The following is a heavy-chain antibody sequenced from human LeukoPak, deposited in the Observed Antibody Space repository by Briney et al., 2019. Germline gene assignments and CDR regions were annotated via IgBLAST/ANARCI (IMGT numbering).Heavy chain of an antibody. CDR2: ISGSGGST. Sequence: GGSLRLSCAASGFTFSSYAMSWVRQAPGKGLEWVSAISGSGGSTYYADSVKGRFTISRDNSKNTLYLQMNSLRAEDTAVYYCAKALGRYCSNGVCYNDYWGQGTLVTVSS. V-gene: IGHV3-23*01. CDR3: AKALGRYCSNGVCYNDY. CDR1: GFTFSSYA. D-gene: IGHD2-8*01. J-gene: IGHJ4*02.